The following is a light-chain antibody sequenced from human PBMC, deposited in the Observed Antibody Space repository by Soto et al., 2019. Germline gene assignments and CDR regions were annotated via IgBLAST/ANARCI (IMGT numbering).Light chain of an antibody. CDR1: QNIGNS. Sequence: EIVLTQSPATLSVSPGEGATLSCRASQNIGNSLAWYQQKPGQAPRLLIYGASTRATGIPARFSGSGSGTGFTITISSLQSEDFAIYFCQQYSEWPPLTFGGGTKVEIK. J-gene: IGKJ4*01. V-gene: IGKV3-15*01. CDR3: QQYSEWPPLT. CDR2: GAS.